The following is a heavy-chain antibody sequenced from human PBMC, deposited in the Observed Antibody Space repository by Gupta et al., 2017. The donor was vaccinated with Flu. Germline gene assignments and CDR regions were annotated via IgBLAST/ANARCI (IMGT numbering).Heavy chain of an antibody. CDR2: IWYDGSNK. CDR3: ARDSVATVTPLGVYYYYYGMDV. CDR1: GFAFSSYG. V-gene: IGHV3-33*01. D-gene: IGHD4-17*01. J-gene: IGHJ6*02. Sequence: QVQLVESGGGVVQPGRSLRLSCSASGFAFSSYGLHWVRQAPAKGLEWMAVIWYDGSNKNYADSVKGRFTISRDNSKNTLYLQMNSLRAEDTAVYYCARDSVATVTPLGVYYYYYGMDVWGQGTTVTVSS.